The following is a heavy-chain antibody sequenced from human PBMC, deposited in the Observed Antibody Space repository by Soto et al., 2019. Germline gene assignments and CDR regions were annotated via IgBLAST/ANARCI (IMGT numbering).Heavy chain of an antibody. CDR2: IYYRGNT. Sequence: SETLSLTCTVSGGSISSSYWSWIRQPPGRGLEWIGDIYYRGNTNYNPSLESRVTISIDTSKKQFSLKLTSVTAADTAVYYCARFVLSQLWLSYAFDIWGQGTMVTVSS. V-gene: IGHV4-59*01. J-gene: IGHJ3*02. CDR1: GGSISSSY. D-gene: IGHD5-18*01. CDR3: ARFVLSQLWLSYAFDI.